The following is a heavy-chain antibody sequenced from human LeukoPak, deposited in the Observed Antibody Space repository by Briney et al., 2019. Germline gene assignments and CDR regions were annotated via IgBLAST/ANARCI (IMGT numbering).Heavy chain of an antibody. V-gene: IGHV4-59*08. CDR2: IYNSGST. Sequence: PSETLSLTCTVSGDSISSYYWSWIRQPPGKGLGWIGYIYNSGSTNHNPSLKSRVTISADTSKNQFSLKLSSVTAADTAVYYCARHSVILGPRWYFGYWGQGTLVTVSS. J-gene: IGHJ4*02. CDR3: ARHSVILGPRWYFGY. D-gene: IGHD5-24*01. CDR1: GDSISSYY.